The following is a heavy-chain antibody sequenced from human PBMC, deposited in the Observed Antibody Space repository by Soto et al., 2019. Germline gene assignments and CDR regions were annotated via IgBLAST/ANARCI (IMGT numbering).Heavy chain of an antibody. Sequence: SETLSLTCTVSGGSISSCDYYWSWIRRPPGKGLEWIGYIYYSGSTYYNPSLKSRVTISVDTSKNQFSLKLSSVTAADTAVYYCARSYDSSGYFLLYYYYGMDVWGQGTTVTVSS. CDR3: ARSYDSSGYFLLYYYYGMDV. D-gene: IGHD3-22*01. CDR2: IYYSGST. CDR1: GGSISSCDYY. J-gene: IGHJ6*02. V-gene: IGHV4-30-4*01.